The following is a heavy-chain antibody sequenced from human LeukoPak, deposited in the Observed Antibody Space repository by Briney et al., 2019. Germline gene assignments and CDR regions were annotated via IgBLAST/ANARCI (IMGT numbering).Heavy chain of an antibody. Sequence: SETLSLTCSVSGGSMNSGGDYWTWIRQPAGKQLEWIGLIYTGGRTNYNPSLESRVTISIDTSKNRFSLTLASVTVADTAVYYCAGDFWPWGQGTLVTVSS. CDR3: AGDFWP. CDR2: IYTGGRT. CDR1: GGSMNSGGDY. J-gene: IGHJ5*02. D-gene: IGHD3-3*01. V-gene: IGHV4-61*02.